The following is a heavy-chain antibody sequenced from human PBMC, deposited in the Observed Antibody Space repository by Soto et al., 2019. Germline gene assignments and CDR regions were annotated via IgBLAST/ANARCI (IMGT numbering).Heavy chain of an antibody. Sequence: GGSLRLSCSASGFTFSYHYMSWIRQAPGQGLEWIGYSSNSGSFTRYADSVKGRFSISRDNAKNSLYLQINSLRGDDTAIYYCVRSGDNYNLLDYWGQGTPVTVSS. CDR3: VRSGDNYNLLDY. J-gene: IGHJ4*02. CDR1: GFTFSYHY. CDR2: SSNSGSFT. V-gene: IGHV3-11*06. D-gene: IGHD1-1*01.